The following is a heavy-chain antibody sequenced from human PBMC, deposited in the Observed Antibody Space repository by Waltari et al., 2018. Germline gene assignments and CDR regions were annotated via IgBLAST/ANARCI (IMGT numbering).Heavy chain of an antibody. Sequence: QLQLQESGPGLVKPSETLSLTCSVSGDSITSSTYYWAWIRQAPGQGPEWIGSFYYIGSTYYNPSLESRVTISVDAPKNQFSLKLASVTAADTAVYYCARDLSLPLFDRWGQGTLVTVSS. CDR1: GDSITSSTYY. V-gene: IGHV4-39*07. J-gene: IGHJ5*02. CDR3: ARDLSLPLFDR. CDR2: FYYIGST.